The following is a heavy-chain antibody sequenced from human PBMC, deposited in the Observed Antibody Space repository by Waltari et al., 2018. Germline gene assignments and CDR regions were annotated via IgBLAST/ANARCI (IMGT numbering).Heavy chain of an antibody. J-gene: IGHJ3*02. CDR3: ATGKYYDYVWGSQRDAFDI. V-gene: IGHV1-24*01. Sequence: QVQLVQSGAEVKKPGASVKVSCKVSGYTLTELSMHWVRQAPGKGLEWMGGLEPEDGETIYEQKFQGRVTMTEDTSTDTAYMELSSLRSEDTAVYYCATGKYYDYVWGSQRDAFDIWGQGTMVTVSS. CDR2: LEPEDGET. D-gene: IGHD3-16*01. CDR1: GYTLTELS.